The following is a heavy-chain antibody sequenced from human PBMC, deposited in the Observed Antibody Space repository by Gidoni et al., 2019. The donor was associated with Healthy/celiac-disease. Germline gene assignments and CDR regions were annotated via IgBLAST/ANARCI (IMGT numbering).Heavy chain of an antibody. J-gene: IGHJ6*02. Sequence: QVQLVESGGGVVQPGRSLRLSCAASGFTFSSYGMHWVRQAPGKGLEWVAVISYDGSNKYYADSVKGRFTISRDNSKNTLYLQMNSLRAEDTAVYYCAKENYRGSSWYHQSGGMDVWGQGTTVTVSS. D-gene: IGHD6-13*01. CDR3: AKENYRGSSWYHQSGGMDV. CDR1: GFTFSSYG. V-gene: IGHV3-30*18. CDR2: ISYDGSNK.